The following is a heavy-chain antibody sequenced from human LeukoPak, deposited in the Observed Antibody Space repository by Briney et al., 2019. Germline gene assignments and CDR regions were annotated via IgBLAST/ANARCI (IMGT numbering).Heavy chain of an antibody. J-gene: IGHJ6*02. CDR1: GFTFSSYA. Sequence: PGGSLRLSCAASGFTFSSYAMHWVRQAPGKGLEWVAVISYDGSNKYYADSVKGRFTISRDNAKNSLYLQMNSLRAEDTAVYYCARERDYYGMDVWGQGTTVTVSS. CDR2: ISYDGSNK. CDR3: ARERDYYGMDV. V-gene: IGHV3-30-3*01.